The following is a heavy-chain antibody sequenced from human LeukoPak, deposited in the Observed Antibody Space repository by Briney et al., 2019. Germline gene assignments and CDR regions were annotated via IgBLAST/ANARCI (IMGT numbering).Heavy chain of an antibody. Sequence: PGGSLRLSCAASGLTLDDYAMDWVPQAPGKGLEWVSGISWNSGSIGYADSVKGRFTISRDNAKNSLYLQMNSLRAEAMALYYRATASYSGIRSVCFDPWGQGTLVTVSS. D-gene: IGHD1-26*01. CDR3: ATASYSGIRSVCFDP. CDR1: GLTLDDYA. V-gene: IGHV3-9*03. J-gene: IGHJ5*02. CDR2: ISWNSGSI.